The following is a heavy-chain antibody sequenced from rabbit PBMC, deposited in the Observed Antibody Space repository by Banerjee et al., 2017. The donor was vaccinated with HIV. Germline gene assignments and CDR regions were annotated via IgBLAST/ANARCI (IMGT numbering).Heavy chain of an antibody. Sequence: QEQVVESGGGLVTLGGSLTLTCTASGFSFSGGYWIYWVRQAPGKGLEWIGCINTGDGSTYYASWAKGRFTISKTSSTTVTLQMTSLTAADTATYFCARNDFSSAWGADLWGPGTLVTVS. CDR3: ARNDFSSAWGADL. D-gene: IGHD4-1*01. J-gene: IGHJ4*01. CDR1: GFSFSGGYW. CDR2: INTGDGST. V-gene: IGHV1S45*01.